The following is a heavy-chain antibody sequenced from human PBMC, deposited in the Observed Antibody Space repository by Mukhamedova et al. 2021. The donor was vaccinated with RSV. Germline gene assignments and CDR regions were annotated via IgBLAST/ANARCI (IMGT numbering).Heavy chain of an antibody. J-gene: IGHJ4*02. CDR2: INQSGST. CDR3: ARVGTY. D-gene: IGHD7-27*01. V-gene: IGHV4-34*01. Sequence: IRQPPGKGLEWIGEINQSGSTNYNPSLKSRVTISQDTSKNQFFLKLSSVTAADTAVDYCARVGTYWGQGTLVTVS.